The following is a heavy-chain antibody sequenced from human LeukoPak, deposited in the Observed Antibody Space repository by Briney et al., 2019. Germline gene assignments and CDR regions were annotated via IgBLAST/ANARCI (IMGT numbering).Heavy chain of an antibody. CDR2: IYYSGST. V-gene: IGHV4-59*01. Sequence: PSETLSLTCTVSGGPISSYYWSWIRQPPGKGLEWIGYIYYSGSTNYNPSLKSRVTISVDTSKNQFSLKLSSVTAADTAVYYCARADSSGYYNFWGQGTLVTVSS. D-gene: IGHD3-22*01. J-gene: IGHJ4*02. CDR3: ARADSSGYYNF. CDR1: GGPISSYY.